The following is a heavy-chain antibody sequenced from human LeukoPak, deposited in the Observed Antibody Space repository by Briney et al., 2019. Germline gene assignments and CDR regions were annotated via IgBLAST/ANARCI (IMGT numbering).Heavy chain of an antibody. CDR2: ISYDGSNK. Sequence: GGSLRLSCAASGFTFSSYAMHWVRQAPGKGLEWVAVISYDGSNKYYADSVKGRFTISRDNSKNTLYPQMNSLRAEDTAVYYCARDTRRGYSYGYLDHWGQGTLVTVSS. J-gene: IGHJ4*02. CDR1: GFTFSSYA. D-gene: IGHD5-18*01. CDR3: ARDTRRGYSYGYLDH. V-gene: IGHV3-30-3*01.